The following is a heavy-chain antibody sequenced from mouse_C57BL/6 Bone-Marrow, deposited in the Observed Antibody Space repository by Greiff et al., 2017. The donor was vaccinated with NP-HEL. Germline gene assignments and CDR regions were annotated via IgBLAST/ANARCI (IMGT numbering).Heavy chain of an antibody. CDR1: GFTFSDYY. CDR2: ISNGGGST. J-gene: IGHJ4*01. V-gene: IGHV5-12*01. Sequence: EVQRVESGGGLVQPGGSLKLSCAASGFTFSDYYMYWVRQTPEKRLEWVAYISNGGGSTYYPDTVKGRFTISRDNAKNTLYLQMSRLKSEDTAMYYCARRSFCYAMDYWGQGTSVTVSS. CDR3: ARRSFCYAMDY.